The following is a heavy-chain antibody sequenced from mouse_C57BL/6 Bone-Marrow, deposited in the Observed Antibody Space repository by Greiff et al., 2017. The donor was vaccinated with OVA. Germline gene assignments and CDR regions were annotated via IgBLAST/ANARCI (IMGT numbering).Heavy chain of an antibody. Sequence: ESGPGLVKPSQSLFLTCSITGFPITSGYYWIWIRQSPGKPLEWMGYITHSGETFYNPSLQSPISITRETSKNQFFLHMNAVTTEDTAMYYCAGDKPADGFYWYFDVWGTGTTVTVSS. CDR3: AGDKPADGFYWYFDV. J-gene: IGHJ1*03. CDR2: ITHSGET. CDR1: GFPITSGYY. D-gene: IGHD2-3*01. V-gene: IGHV12-3*01.